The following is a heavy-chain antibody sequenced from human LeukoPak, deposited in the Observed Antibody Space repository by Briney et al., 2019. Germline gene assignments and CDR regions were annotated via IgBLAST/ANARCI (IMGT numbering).Heavy chain of an antibody. D-gene: IGHD6-19*01. V-gene: IGHV4-30-2*01. CDR3: ARHALAGFDY. CDR1: GGSISSGGYS. J-gene: IGHJ4*02. CDR2: IYHSGST. Sequence: SETLSLTCAVSGGSISSGGYSWSWIRQPPGKGLEWIGYIYHSGSTYYNPSLKSRVTISVDTSKNQFSLKLSSVTAADTAVYYCARHALAGFDYWGQGTLVTVSS.